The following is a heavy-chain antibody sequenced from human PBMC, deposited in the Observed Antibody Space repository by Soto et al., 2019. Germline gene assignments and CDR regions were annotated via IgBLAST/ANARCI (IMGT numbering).Heavy chain of an antibody. J-gene: IGHJ4*02. CDR2: IYWNDDK. V-gene: IGHV2-5*01. CDR1: GFSLSTSAVG. CDR3: AHRRITLVRGIIIFAY. D-gene: IGHD3-10*01. Sequence: QITLKESGPTLVKPTQTLTLTCTFSGFSLSTSAVGVGWIRQPPGKSLEWLALIYWNDDKRYSPSLKSRLTSTTDTSKNQVVLKMTNMDHVDTATYYCAHRRITLVRGIIIFAYWGQGTLVTASS.